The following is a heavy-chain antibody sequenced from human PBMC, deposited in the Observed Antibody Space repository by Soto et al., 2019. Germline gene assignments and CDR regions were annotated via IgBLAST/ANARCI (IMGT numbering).Heavy chain of an antibody. V-gene: IGHV4-38-2*01. J-gene: IGHJ6*02. CDR2: RSHSGST. CDR1: GYSISSGYY. CDR3: ARHRVTKMDV. Sequence: SETLSLTCAVSGYSISSGYYWGWIRQPPGKGLEWIGSRSHSGSTYYNPSLKSRVTILADTSKNQFSLKLSSVTAADTAVYYCARHRVTKMDVWGQGTAVTVSS. D-gene: IGHD2-21*02.